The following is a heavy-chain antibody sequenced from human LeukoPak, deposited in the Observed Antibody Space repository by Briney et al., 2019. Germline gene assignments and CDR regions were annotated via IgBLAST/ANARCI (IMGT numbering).Heavy chain of an antibody. CDR2: IYYSGST. Sequence: SETLSLTCTVSGGSISSHYWSWIRQPPGKGLEWIGYIYYSGSTNYNPSLKSRVTMSVDTSKNQFSLKLSSVTAADTAVYYCARDLSSSWYEANNWFDPWGQGTLVTVSS. J-gene: IGHJ5*02. V-gene: IGHV4-59*11. CDR1: GGSISSHY. CDR3: ARDLSSSWYEANNWFDP. D-gene: IGHD6-13*01.